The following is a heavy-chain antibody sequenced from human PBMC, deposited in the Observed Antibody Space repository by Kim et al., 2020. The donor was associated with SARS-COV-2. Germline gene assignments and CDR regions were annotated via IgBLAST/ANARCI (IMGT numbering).Heavy chain of an antibody. J-gene: IGHJ4*02. CDR3: ARDRPSSSWYFADYYFDY. CDR1: GYTFTSYA. Sequence: ASVKVSCKASGYTFTSYAMHWVRQAPGQRLEWMGWINAGNGNTKYSQKFQGRVTITRDTSASTAYMELSSLRSEDTAVYYCARDRPSSSWYFADYYFDYWGQGTLVTVSS. D-gene: IGHD6-13*01. V-gene: IGHV1-3*01. CDR2: INAGNGNT.